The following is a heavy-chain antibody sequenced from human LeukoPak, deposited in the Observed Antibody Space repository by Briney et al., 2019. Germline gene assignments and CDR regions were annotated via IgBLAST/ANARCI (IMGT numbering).Heavy chain of an antibody. J-gene: IGHJ4*02. CDR1: GFTFSSYS. Sequence: GGSLRLSCAASGFTFSSYSMNWVRQAPGKGLEWVSSISSSSSYIYYADSVKGRFTISRDNAKNSLYLQMNSLRAEDTAVYYCARDKYDILTGAFDYWGQGTLVTVSS. D-gene: IGHD3-9*01. V-gene: IGHV3-21*01. CDR2: ISSSSSYI. CDR3: ARDKYDILTGAFDY.